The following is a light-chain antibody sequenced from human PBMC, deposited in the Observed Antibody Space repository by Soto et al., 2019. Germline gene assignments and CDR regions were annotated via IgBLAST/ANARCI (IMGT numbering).Light chain of an antibody. CDR3: SSYTSRSTLMV. J-gene: IGLJ2*01. CDR2: EVS. V-gene: IGLV2-14*01. CDR1: SSDVGGYKY. Sequence: QSALTQPASVSGSPGQSITISCAGTSSDVGGYKYVSWYQQHPGKAPKVMIYEVSNRPSGVSNRFSGSKSGNTASLTISGLQAEDEADYYCSSYTSRSTLMVFGGGTKLTVL.